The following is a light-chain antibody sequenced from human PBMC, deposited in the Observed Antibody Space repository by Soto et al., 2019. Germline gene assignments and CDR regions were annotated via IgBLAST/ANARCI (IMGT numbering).Light chain of an antibody. CDR1: QTVSTNF. CDR3: QQYGSSPVT. J-gene: IGKJ1*01. V-gene: IGKV3-20*01. Sequence: EIVLTQSPGTLSLSPGERATLSCRASQTVSTNFLAWYQQKPGQAPSLLIYGASSMATGVPDRFSGSGSGTDFTLTISRLEPEDFAVYYCQQYGSSPVTFGQGTKVEIK. CDR2: GAS.